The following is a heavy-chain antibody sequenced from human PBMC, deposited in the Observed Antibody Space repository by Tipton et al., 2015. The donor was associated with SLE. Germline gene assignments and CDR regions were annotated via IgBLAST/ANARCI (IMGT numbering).Heavy chain of an antibody. V-gene: IGHV4-39*01. Sequence: TLSLTCTVSSGSISSSSYYWSWIRQPPGKGLEWIGYIYYSGSTYYNPSLKGRVTISVDTSKNQFSLKLSSVTAAGTAVYYCARHGVGFWNYDYWGQGTLVTVSS. J-gene: IGHJ4*02. CDR2: IYYSGST. CDR1: SGSISSSSYY. CDR3: ARHGVGFWNYDY. D-gene: IGHD1-7*01.